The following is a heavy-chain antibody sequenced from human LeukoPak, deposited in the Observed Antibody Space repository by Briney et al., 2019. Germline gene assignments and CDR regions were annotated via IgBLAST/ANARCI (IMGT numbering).Heavy chain of an antibody. D-gene: IGHD1-26*01. Sequence: PGGSLRLSCAASGFTFSSYSMNWVRQAPGKGLEWVSSISSSSSYIYYADSVKGRFTISRDNAKNSLYLQMNSLRAEDTAVYYCASHVWELNDAFDIWGQGTMVTVSS. J-gene: IGHJ3*02. CDR3: ASHVWELNDAFDI. CDR1: GFTFSSYS. CDR2: ISSSSSYI. V-gene: IGHV3-21*01.